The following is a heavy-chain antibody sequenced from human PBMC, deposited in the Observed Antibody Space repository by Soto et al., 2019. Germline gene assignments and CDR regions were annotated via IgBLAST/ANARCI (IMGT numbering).Heavy chain of an antibody. D-gene: IGHD3-10*01. CDR2: IYYKGST. J-gene: IGHJ5*02. CDR3: ARRLWSGESLWFDP. V-gene: IGHV4-31*03. CDR1: GGPISSGGCF. Sequence: SETLSLTCTVSGGPISSGGCFWSWIRQLPGKGLEWIGYIYYKGSTDYNPSLKSRVTISVDTSQNQFSLKLSSVTAADTAVYYCARRLWSGESLWFDPWGQGTLVTVSS.